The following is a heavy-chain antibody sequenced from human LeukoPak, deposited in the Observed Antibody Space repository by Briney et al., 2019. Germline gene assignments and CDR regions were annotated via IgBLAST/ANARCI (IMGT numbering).Heavy chain of an antibody. CDR2: ISSSSSYI. J-gene: IGHJ4*02. D-gene: IGHD6-13*01. Sequence: GGSLRLSCAASGFTFSSYSMNWVRQAPGKGLEWVSSISSSSSYIYYGDSVKGRFTISRDNAKNSLYLQMNSLRAEDTAVYYCARVWSPPYTSSWPDYFDYWGQGTLVTVSS. V-gene: IGHV3-21*01. CDR1: GFTFSSYS. CDR3: ARVWSPPYTSSWPDYFDY.